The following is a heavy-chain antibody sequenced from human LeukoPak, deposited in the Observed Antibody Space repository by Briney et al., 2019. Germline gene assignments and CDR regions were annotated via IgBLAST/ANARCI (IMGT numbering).Heavy chain of an antibody. CDR1: GYTFTNYY. V-gene: IGHV1-46*01. D-gene: IGHD2-15*01. J-gene: IGHJ4*02. CDR2: VNPSGGST. Sequence: ASVKVSCKASGYTFTNYYMHWVRQAPGQGLEWMGIVNPSGGSTSYAQKFQGRVTMTRDTSTSTVYMELSSLRSEDTAVYYCARAFNSDRVVVAATAYWGQGTLVTVSS. CDR3: ARAFNSDRVVVAATAY.